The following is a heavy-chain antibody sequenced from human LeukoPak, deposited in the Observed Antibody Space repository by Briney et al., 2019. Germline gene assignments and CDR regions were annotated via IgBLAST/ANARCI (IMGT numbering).Heavy chain of an antibody. CDR3: ARRRFSASMGLLFYFDY. V-gene: IGHV4-30-4*01. J-gene: IGHJ4*02. D-gene: IGHD3-22*01. Sequence: SETLSLTCTVSGGSISSGDYYWSWIRQPPGKGLEWIGYIYYSGSTYYNPSLKTRVTISVDTSKNQLSLRLNSVTAADTAVYYCARRRFSASMGLLFYFDYWGQGTLVTVSS. CDR2: IYYSGST. CDR1: GGSISSGDYY.